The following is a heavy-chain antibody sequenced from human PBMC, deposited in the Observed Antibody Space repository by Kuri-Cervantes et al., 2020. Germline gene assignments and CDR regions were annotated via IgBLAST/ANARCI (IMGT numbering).Heavy chain of an antibody. J-gene: IGHJ6*03. CDR3: ARGVDIAAHGGGDYYYYMDV. CDR1: GYTFTSYG. Sequence: ASVKVSCKASGYTFTSYGISWVRQAPGQGLEWMGGINAGNGNTKYSQKFQGRVTITRDTSASTAYMELSSLRSEDTAVYYCARGVDIAAHGGGDYYYYMDVWGKGTTVTVSS. V-gene: IGHV1-3*01. CDR2: INAGNGNT. D-gene: IGHD6-13*01.